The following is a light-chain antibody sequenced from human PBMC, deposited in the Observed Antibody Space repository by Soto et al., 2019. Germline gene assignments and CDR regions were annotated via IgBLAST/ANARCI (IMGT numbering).Light chain of an antibody. CDR2: DAS. CDR3: QQYNSYST. V-gene: IGKV1-5*01. J-gene: IGKJ1*01. Sequence: DFQLTQSHYTLYASPGERLTLTCRASQSISSGLAWYQQKPGKAPKLLIYDASSLESGVPSRFSGSGSGTEFTLTISSLQPDDFATYYCQQYNSYSTFGQGTKVDIK. CDR1: QSISSG.